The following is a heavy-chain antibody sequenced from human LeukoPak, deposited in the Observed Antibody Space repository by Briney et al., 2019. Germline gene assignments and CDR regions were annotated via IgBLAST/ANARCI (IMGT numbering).Heavy chain of an antibody. D-gene: IGHD1-26*01. CDR2: MNPNSGNT. V-gene: IGHV1-8*01. CDR1: GYTFSTCD. CDR3: AREREREVDY. Sequence: ASVKVSCKASGYTFSTCDINWVRQATGQGLEWIGWMNPNSGNTGFAHKFQGRVTMTRDTSINTAYMELSSLRSEDTAVYYCAREREREVDYWGQGTLVTVSS. J-gene: IGHJ4*02.